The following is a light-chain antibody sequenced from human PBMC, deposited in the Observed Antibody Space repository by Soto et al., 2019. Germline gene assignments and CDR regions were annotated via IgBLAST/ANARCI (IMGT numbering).Light chain of an antibody. V-gene: IGKV3-20*01. Sequence: EIVLTQSPGTLSLSPGERATLSCRASQSVSSSYLAWYQQKPGQAPRLLIYGASSRATGIPDRFSGSGSGTDFTLTISRLEPEDFAVYYCQQHVRSPLTFGGGTKVEIK. J-gene: IGKJ4*01. CDR1: QSVSSSY. CDR3: QQHVRSPLT. CDR2: GAS.